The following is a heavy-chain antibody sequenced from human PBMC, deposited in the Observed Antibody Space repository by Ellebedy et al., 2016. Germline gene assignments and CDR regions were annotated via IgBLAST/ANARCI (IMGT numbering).Heavy chain of an antibody. Sequence: GESLKISCAASGFTFSSYGMHWVRQAPGKGLEWVAVIWYDGSNKYYADSVKGRFTISRDNAKNSLYLQMNSLRDEDTAVYYCARVFSKKGWFGELEPWGQGTLVTVSS. V-gene: IGHV3-33*01. CDR2: IWYDGSNK. D-gene: IGHD3-10*01. CDR1: GFTFSSYG. J-gene: IGHJ5*02. CDR3: ARVFSKKGWFGELEP.